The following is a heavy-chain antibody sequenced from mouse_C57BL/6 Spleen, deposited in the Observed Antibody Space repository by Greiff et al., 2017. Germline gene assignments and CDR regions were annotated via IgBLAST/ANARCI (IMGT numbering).Heavy chain of an antibody. D-gene: IGHD1-1*01. CDR3: AREGIYYYGSSLAWFAY. CDR2: IDPNSGGT. CDR1: GYTFTSYW. J-gene: IGHJ3*01. V-gene: IGHV1-72*01. Sequence: QVQLQQPGAELVKPGASVKLSCKASGYTFTSYWMHWVKQRPGRGLGWIGRIDPNSGGTKYNEKFKSKATLTVDKPSSTAYMQRSSLTSEDSAVYYCAREGIYYYGSSLAWFAYWGQGTLVTVSA.